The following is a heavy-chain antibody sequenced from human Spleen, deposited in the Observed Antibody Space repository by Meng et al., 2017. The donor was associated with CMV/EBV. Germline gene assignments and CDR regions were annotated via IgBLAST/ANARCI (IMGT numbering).Heavy chain of an antibody. CDR1: GFTFSDHS. CDR2: ITSSSIHI. V-gene: IGHV3-21*01. D-gene: IGHD5-18*01. CDR3: ARDSVDTADH. Sequence: GGSLRLSCAASGFTFSDHSMSWVRQAPGKGLEWVSSITSSSIHIYYADSVRGRFTVSRDNAEKSLFLQMNSLRAEDTAVYYCARDSVDTADHWGQGALVSLL. J-gene: IGHJ4*02.